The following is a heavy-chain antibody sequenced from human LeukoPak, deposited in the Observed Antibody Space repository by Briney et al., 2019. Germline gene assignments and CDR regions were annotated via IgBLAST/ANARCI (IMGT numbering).Heavy chain of an antibody. CDR2: ISWNSGNI. CDR3: AKGDFDL. V-gene: IGHV3-9*01. CDR1: GFTFDNYA. Sequence: GGSLTLSCAASGFTFDNYAMHWARQAPGKGLEWVSGISWNSGNIGYADSVKGRFTISRDNAKNSLYLQMNSLRAEDTALYYCAKGDFDLWGRGTLVTVSS. J-gene: IGHJ2*01.